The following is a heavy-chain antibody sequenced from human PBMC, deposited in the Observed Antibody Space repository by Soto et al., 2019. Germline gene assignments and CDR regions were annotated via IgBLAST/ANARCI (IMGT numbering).Heavy chain of an antibody. Sequence: QVQLVQSGAEVKKPGSSVKVSCKASGGTFSSYAISWVRQAPGPGLEWMGGIIPIFGTANYAQKFQGRVTITADDATSTAYMELSSLRSEDTAVYYCARDVIAAAGTAGWGQGTLVTVSS. CDR2: IIPIFGTA. CDR3: ARDVIAAAGTAG. D-gene: IGHD6-13*01. V-gene: IGHV1-69*12. CDR1: GGTFSSYA. J-gene: IGHJ4*02.